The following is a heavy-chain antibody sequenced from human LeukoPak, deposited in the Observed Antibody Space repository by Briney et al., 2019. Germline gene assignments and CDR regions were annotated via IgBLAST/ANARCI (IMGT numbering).Heavy chain of an antibody. Sequence: GGSLRLSCAASGFTFSRYWMSWVRQVPGKGLEWVANIKQDGSEKYYVDSVKGRFTISRDNAKNSLHLQMNSLRAEDTAVYYCARDGWSPDYWGEGTLVTVSS. CDR2: IKQDGSEK. CDR3: ARDGWSPDY. CDR1: GFTFSRYW. V-gene: IGHV3-7*01. J-gene: IGHJ4*02.